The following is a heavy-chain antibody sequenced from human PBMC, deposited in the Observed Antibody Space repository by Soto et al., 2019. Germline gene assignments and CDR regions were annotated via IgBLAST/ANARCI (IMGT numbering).Heavy chain of an antibody. D-gene: IGHD6-19*01. Sequence: QVQLLQSGAEVKKPGSSVRVSCEASGGTFRTYAISWVRQAPGQGLEWMGEIIPIFGTVNYAQRFQGRVTITADXSXTXFXXDLRSLRSEDTAVYYCAKGAVAGTPTSYYYYGMDVWGQGTTVTVSS. J-gene: IGHJ6*02. CDR1: GGTFRTYA. V-gene: IGHV1-69*12. CDR2: IIPIFGTV. CDR3: AKGAVAGTPTSYYYYGMDV.